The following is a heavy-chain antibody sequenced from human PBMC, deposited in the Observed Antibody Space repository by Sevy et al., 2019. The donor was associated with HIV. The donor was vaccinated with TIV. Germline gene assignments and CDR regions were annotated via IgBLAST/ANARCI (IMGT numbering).Heavy chain of an antibody. D-gene: IGHD6-19*01. Sequence: SQTLSLTCAISGDSVSSNSAAWNWIRQSPSRGLEWLGRTYYRSKWYNDYAVSVKSRITINPDTSNNQFSLQLNSVTPEDTAVYYCARVGQYSSGWHFDYWGQGTLVTVSS. CDR1: GDSVSSNSAA. CDR2: TYYRSKWYN. V-gene: IGHV6-1*01. CDR3: ARVGQYSSGWHFDY. J-gene: IGHJ4*02.